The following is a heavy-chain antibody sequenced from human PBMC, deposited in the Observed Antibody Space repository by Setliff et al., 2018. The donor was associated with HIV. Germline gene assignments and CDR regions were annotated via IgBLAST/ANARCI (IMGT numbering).Heavy chain of an antibody. Sequence: HPGGSLRLSCTASGFAFINYEMNWVRQAPGKGLPWVAYISYSGSAIHYADSVKGRFTISRDNAKNSLYLQMNSLRAEDTAVYYCARDRVVGATLDPLELWGQG. CDR2: ISYSGSAI. D-gene: IGHD1-26*01. CDR1: GFAFINYE. J-gene: IGHJ3*01. CDR3: ARDRVVGATLDPLEL. V-gene: IGHV3-48*03.